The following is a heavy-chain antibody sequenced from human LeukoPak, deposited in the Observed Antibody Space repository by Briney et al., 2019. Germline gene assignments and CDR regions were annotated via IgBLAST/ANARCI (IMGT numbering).Heavy chain of an antibody. J-gene: IGHJ4*02. CDR3: AKAPPNVLLWFGELLSVFDY. V-gene: IGHV3-23*01. CDR2: ISGSGGST. CDR1: GLTFSSYA. D-gene: IGHD3-10*01. Sequence: QAGGSLRLSCAASGLTFSSYAMSWVRQAPGKGLEWVSAISGSGGSTYYADSVKGRFTISRDNSKNTLYLQINSLRAEETAVYYCAKAPPNVLLWFGELLSVFDYWGQGTLVTVSS.